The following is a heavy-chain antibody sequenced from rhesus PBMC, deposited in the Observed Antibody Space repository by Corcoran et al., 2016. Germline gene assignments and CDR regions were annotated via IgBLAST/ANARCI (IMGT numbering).Heavy chain of an antibody. CDR1: GASISGYS. Sequence: QVQLQESGPGLVKPSEPLSLTCAVSGASISGYSWIWFRQSPGKGLVWMGEIDGSSGTNNYNPSLKSRVTISKDASKNQFSLKLNSVTAADTAVYFCARGYISGWYCFDYWGQGVLVTVSS. V-gene: IGHV4-80*01. D-gene: IGHD6-31*01. J-gene: IGHJ4*01. CDR3: ARGYISGWYCFDY. CDR2: IDGSSGTN.